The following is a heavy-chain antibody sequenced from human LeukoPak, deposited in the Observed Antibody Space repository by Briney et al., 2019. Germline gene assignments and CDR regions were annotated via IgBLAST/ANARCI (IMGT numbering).Heavy chain of an antibody. CDR3: ATNRPVGGAYWGSFDM. V-gene: IGHV4-59*01. D-gene: IGHD2-8*02. Sequence: PSETLSLTCSVSGGSMTSYYWSWIRQPPGKGLEWIGFFHHTGGTNYNPYVKSRVTISGDTSKNQVSLKMTSVTAADTAVYYCATNRPVGGAYWGSFDMWGHGTLVTVSP. J-gene: IGHJ3*02. CDR2: FHHTGGT. CDR1: GGSMTSYY.